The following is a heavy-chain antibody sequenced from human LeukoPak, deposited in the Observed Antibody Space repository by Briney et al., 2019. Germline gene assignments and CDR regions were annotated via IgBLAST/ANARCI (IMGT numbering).Heavy chain of an antibody. V-gene: IGHV3-21*01. CDR2: ISSSSSYI. Sequence: PGGSLRLSCAASGFTFSSYSMNWVRQAPGKGLEWVSSISSSSSYIYYADSVKGRFTISRDNAKNSLYLRMNSLRAEDTAVYYCARRPNMPAGGFDYWGQGTLVTVSS. D-gene: IGHD2-2*01. CDR1: GFTFSSYS. J-gene: IGHJ4*02. CDR3: ARRPNMPAGGFDY.